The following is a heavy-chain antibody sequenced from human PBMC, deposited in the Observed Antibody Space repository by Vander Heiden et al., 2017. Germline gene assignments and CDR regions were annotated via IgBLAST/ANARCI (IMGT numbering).Heavy chain of an antibody. Sequence: QVQLQQWGAGLLKPSETLSLTCAVYGGSFSGYYCGWIRHTTGKGLEWIGKINHSGRPNYNPSLKSRVTISVDTSKNQFSLKLSSVTAADTAVYYCARVGQLLWFGDTRYFDLWGRGTLVTVSS. D-gene: IGHD3-10*01. CDR1: GGSFSGYY. CDR3: ARVGQLLWFGDTRYFDL. J-gene: IGHJ2*01. V-gene: IGHV4-34*01. CDR2: INHSGRP.